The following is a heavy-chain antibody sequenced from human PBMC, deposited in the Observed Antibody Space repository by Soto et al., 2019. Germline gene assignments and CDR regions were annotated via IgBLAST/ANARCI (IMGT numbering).Heavy chain of an antibody. V-gene: IGHV3-48*01. CDR2: ISSSSSTI. Sequence: GXSLRLSCAASGFTFSSYSINWVHQAPGKGLEWVSYISSSSSTIYYADSVKGRFTMTTDTSTRTVYMELREMSSDDTAVYYCAKDLGSGYRFDYWGQGTPVTVSS. CDR1: GFTFSSYS. D-gene: IGHD3-9*01. J-gene: IGHJ4*02. CDR3: AKDLGSGYRFDY.